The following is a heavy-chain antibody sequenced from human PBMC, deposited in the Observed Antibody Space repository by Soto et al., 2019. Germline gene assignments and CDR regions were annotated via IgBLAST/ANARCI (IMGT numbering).Heavy chain of an antibody. D-gene: IGHD3-9*01. Sequence: ASMKVSCKASGYTFISYAISWVRQVPGQGLEWMGRVSPYSGNTDSAQKFQGRVTMTADTSTNTAYMDLRNLRSDDTAVYFCASDFLTRTHWGSEPAQFSYYGLAVWGQGTTVTVSS. V-gene: IGHV1-18*01. J-gene: IGHJ6*02. CDR3: ASDFLTRTHWGSEPAQFSYYGLAV. CDR1: GYTFISYA. CDR2: VSPYSGNT.